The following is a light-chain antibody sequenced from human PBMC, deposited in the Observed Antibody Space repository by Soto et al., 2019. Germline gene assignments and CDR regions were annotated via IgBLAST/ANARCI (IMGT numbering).Light chain of an antibody. CDR2: RDS. J-gene: IGLJ2*01. CDR1: NIGSKN. CDR3: QVWDSTTVV. V-gene: IGLV3-9*01. Sequence: SYELTQPLSVSVALGQTARITCGGNNIGSKNVHWYQQQPGQAPVLVIYRDSSRPSRTPERFSGSNSGNTATLTIARAQDGDEADYYCQVWDSTTVVFGGGTKVTLL.